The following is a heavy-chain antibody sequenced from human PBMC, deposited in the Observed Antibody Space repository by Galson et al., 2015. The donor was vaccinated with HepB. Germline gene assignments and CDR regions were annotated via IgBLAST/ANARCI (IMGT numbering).Heavy chain of an antibody. Sequence: SLRLSCAASGFTFSGSAMHWVRQASGKGLEWVGRIRSKANSYATAYAASVKGRFTISRDDSKNTAYLQMNSLKTEDTAVYYCTRLMTCSGGSCWSDYWGQGTLVTVSS. J-gene: IGHJ4*02. V-gene: IGHV3-73*01. D-gene: IGHD2-15*01. CDR2: IRSKANSYAT. CDR1: GFTFSGSA. CDR3: TRLMTCSGGSCWSDY.